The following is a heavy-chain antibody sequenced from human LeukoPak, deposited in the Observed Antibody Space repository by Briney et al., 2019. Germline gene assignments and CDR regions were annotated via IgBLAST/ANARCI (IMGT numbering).Heavy chain of an antibody. CDR3: ARVWFGEYSFDY. CDR1: GYSISSGYY. CDR2: IYHSGST. V-gene: IGHV4-38-2*01. Sequence: SETLSLTCAVSGYSISSGYYWGWIRQPPGKGLEWIGSIYHSGSTYYNPSPKSRVTISVDTSKNQFSLKLSSVTAADTAVYYCARVWFGEYSFDYWGQGTLVTVSS. J-gene: IGHJ4*02. D-gene: IGHD3-10*01.